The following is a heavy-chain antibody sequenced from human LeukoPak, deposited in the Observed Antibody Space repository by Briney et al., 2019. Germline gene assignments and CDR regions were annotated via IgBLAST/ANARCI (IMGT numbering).Heavy chain of an antibody. V-gene: IGHV4-34*01. CDR2: FNHSRCT. CDR1: GGSFSGYY. CDR3: ARAPYYYDSSGYYYLDAFDI. D-gene: IGHD3-22*01. Sequence: SETLSLTCAVYGGSFSGYYWSWIRQPPGKGLEWIGKFNHSRCTNYNPSLKSRATRSIDTSKNQFSLKLNSVTAADTAVYYCARAPYYYDSSGYYYLDAFDIWGQGTMVTVSS. J-gene: IGHJ3*02.